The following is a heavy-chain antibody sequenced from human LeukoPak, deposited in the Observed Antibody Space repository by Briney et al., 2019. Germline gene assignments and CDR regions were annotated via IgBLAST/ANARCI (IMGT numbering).Heavy chain of an antibody. D-gene: IGHD2-15*01. V-gene: IGHV1-69*13. J-gene: IGHJ6*02. CDR2: ITPIFGTA. CDR1: GGTFSSYA. CDR3: ARVPMVDSYYYYGMDV. Sequence: SVKVSCKASGGTFSSYAISWVRQAPGQGLEWMGGITPIFGTANYAQKFQGRVTITADESTSTAYMELSSLRSEDTAVYYCARVPMVDSYYYYGMDVWGQGTTVTVSS.